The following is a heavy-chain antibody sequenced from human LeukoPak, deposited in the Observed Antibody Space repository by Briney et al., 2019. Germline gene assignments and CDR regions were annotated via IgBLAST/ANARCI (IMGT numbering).Heavy chain of an antibody. CDR2: ISLTTTTV. Sequence: PGGSLRLSCAASGFTFSSSYSMNWVRQAPGKGLEWVAHISLTTTTVSYADSVKGRFTMSRDNVKNSLFLQMNSLRAEDTAVYYCARDGDWAFDYWGQGTLVTVSS. CDR1: GFTFSSSYS. J-gene: IGHJ4*02. CDR3: ARDGDWAFDY. D-gene: IGHD2-21*02. V-gene: IGHV3-48*01.